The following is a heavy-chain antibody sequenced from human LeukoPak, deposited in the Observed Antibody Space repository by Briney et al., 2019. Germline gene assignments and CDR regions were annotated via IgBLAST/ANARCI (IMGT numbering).Heavy chain of an antibody. V-gene: IGHV4-61*02. CDR1: GGSISSGSYY. CDR2: IYTSGST. J-gene: IGHJ4*02. D-gene: IGHD2-2*01. CDR3: ARDGPYCSSTSCYVDY. Sequence: SETLSLTCTVSGGSISSGSYYWSWIRQPAGKGLEWIGRIYTSGSTNYNPSLKSRVTISVDTSKNQFSLKLSSVTAADTAVYYCARDGPYCSSTSCYVDYWGQGTLVTVSS.